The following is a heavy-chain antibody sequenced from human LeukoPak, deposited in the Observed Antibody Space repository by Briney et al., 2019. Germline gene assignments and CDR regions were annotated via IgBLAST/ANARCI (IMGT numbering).Heavy chain of an antibody. J-gene: IGHJ4*02. Sequence: SETLSLICTVSGGSISRYYWSWIRQPPGKGLEWIGCIYYSGSTNYNPSLKSRVTISVDTSKNQFSLKLSSVTAADTAVYYCARAADWWDQSFDYWGQGTLVTVSS. CDR1: GGSISRYY. D-gene: IGHD1-26*01. CDR3: ARAADWWDQSFDY. CDR2: IYYSGST. V-gene: IGHV4-59*01.